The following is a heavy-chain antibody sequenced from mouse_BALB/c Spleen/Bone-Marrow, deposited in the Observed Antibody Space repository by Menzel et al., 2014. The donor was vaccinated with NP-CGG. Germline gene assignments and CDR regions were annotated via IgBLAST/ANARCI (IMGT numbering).Heavy chain of an antibody. V-gene: IGHV4-1*02. CDR2: INPDSSTI. CDR1: GFDFSRYW. D-gene: IGHD1-2*01. Sequence: EVHLVESGGGLVQPGGSLKLSCAASGFDFSRYWMSWVRQAPGKGLEWIGEINPDSSTINYTPSLKDKFIISRDNAKNTLYLQMSKVRSADTAPYYCARQGYYGYSDYWGQGTTLTVSS. J-gene: IGHJ2*01. CDR3: ARQGYYGYSDY.